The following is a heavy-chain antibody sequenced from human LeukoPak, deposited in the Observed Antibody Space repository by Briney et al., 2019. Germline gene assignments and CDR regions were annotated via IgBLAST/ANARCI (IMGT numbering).Heavy chain of an antibody. Sequence: SGTLSLTCAVSGGSISSSNWWSWVRQPPGKGLEWIGEIYHSGSTNYNPSLKSRVTISVDKSKNQFSLKLSSVTAADTAVYYCASRRYCSSTSCSLYFDYWGQGTLVTVSS. CDR2: IYHSGST. J-gene: IGHJ4*02. CDR1: GGSISSSNW. V-gene: IGHV4-4*02. CDR3: ASRRYCSSTSCSLYFDY. D-gene: IGHD2-2*01.